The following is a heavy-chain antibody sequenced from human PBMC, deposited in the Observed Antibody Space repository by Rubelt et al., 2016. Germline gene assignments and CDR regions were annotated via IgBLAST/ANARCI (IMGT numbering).Heavy chain of an antibody. CDR2: ISYDGSNK. J-gene: IGHJ4*02. Sequence: AMHWVRQAPGKGLEWVAVISYDGSNKYYADSVKGRFTISRDNTKNSLYLQMNSLRAEDTAVYYCARGNYYDSSGYPPDDYWGQGTLVTVSS. V-gene: IGHV3-30*04. D-gene: IGHD3-22*01. CDR1: A. CDR3: ARGNYYDSSGYPPDDY.